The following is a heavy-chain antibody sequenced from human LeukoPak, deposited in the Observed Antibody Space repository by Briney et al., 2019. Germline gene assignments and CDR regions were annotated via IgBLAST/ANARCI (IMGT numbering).Heavy chain of an antibody. CDR1: GGSFSGYY. Sequence: SETLSLTCAVYGGSFSGYYWSWIRQPPGKGLEWIGEINHSGSTNYNPSLKSRVTISVDTSKNQFSLKVSSVTAADTAVYYCARRSRWLQFSGYFDYWGQGTLVTVSS. J-gene: IGHJ4*02. V-gene: IGHV4-34*01. D-gene: IGHD5-24*01. CDR2: INHSGST. CDR3: ARRSRWLQFSGYFDY.